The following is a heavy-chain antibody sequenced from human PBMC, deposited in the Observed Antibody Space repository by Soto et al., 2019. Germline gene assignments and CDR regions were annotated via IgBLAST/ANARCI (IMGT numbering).Heavy chain of an antibody. V-gene: IGHV3-48*01. J-gene: IGHJ5*02. D-gene: IGHD5-18*01. CDR3: ATNPGYSYGSGRSIYYNWFDP. CDR1: GFTFSSYS. Sequence: HPGGSLRLSCAASGFTFSSYSMNWVRQAPGKGLEWVSYISSSSSTIYYADSVKGRFTVSRDNAKNSLYLQMNSLRAEDTAVYYCATNPGYSYGSGRSIYYNWFDPWGQGTLVTVSS. CDR2: ISSSSSTI.